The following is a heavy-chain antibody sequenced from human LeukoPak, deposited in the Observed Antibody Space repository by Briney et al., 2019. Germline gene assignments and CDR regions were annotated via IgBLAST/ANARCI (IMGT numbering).Heavy chain of an antibody. CDR1: GFTFSSYW. V-gene: IGHV3-7*01. CDR3: AREIWFGELFGGRKDYYYYGMDV. D-gene: IGHD3-10*01. J-gene: IGHJ6*02. CDR2: IKQDGSEK. Sequence: PGGSLRLSCAASGFTFSSYWMSWVRQAPGKGLEWVANIKQDGSEKYYVDSVKGRFTISRDNAKNSLYLQMNSLRAEDTAVYYCAREIWFGELFGGRKDYYYYGMDVRGQGTTVTVSS.